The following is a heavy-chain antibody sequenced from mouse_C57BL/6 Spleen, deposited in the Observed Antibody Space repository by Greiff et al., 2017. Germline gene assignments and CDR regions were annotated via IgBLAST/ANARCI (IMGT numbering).Heavy chain of an antibody. CDR2: IYPGDGDT. CDR3: APHYYGSSYNWYFDV. CDR1: GYAFSSSW. D-gene: IGHD1-1*01. V-gene: IGHV1-82*01. J-gene: IGHJ1*03. Sequence: VKLQESGPELVKPGASVKISCKASGYAFSSSWMNWVKQRPGKGLEWIGRIYPGDGDTNYNGKFKGKATLTADKSSSTAYMQLSSLTSEDSAVYFCAPHYYGSSYNWYFDVWGTGTTVTVSS.